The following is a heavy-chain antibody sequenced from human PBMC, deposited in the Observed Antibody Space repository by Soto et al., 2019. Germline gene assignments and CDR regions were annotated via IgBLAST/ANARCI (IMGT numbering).Heavy chain of an antibody. Sequence: QVQLQESGPGLVKPSQTLSLTCTVSGGSISRGGYYWSWIRQHPGKGLEWIGNISYSGSTYYNPARKSRVNISVDTSKDHFSLKLGSVTGADTAVYYCARALKYSGGWYSPYYYYGMDVWGQGTTVTVSS. J-gene: IGHJ6*02. D-gene: IGHD6-19*01. CDR2: ISYSGST. CDR1: GGSISRGGYY. V-gene: IGHV4-31*03. CDR3: ARALKYSGGWYSPYYYYGMDV.